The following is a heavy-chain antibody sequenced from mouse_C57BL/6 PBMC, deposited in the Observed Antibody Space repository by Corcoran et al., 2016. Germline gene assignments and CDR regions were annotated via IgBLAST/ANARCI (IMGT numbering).Heavy chain of an antibody. V-gene: IGHV1-80*01. CDR2: IYPGDGDT. J-gene: IGHJ1*03. Sequence: QVQLQQSGAELVKPGASVKISCKASGYAFSSYWMNWVKQRPGKGLECIGQIYPGDGDTNYNGKFKGKATLTADKSSSTAHMQLSRLTSEESAVYFWARVPYYGYDWYFDVWGTGTTVTVSS. CDR3: ARVPYYGYDWYFDV. D-gene: IGHD2-2*01. CDR1: GYAFSSYW.